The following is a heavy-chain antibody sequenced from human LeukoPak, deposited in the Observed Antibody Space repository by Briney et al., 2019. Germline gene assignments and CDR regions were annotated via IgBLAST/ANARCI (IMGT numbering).Heavy chain of an antibody. CDR1: GGSISSYY. J-gene: IGHJ6*02. Sequence: SETLSLTCTVSGGSISSYYWSWIRQPPGKGLEWIGYIYYSGSTNYNPSLKSRVTISVDTSKNQFSLKLSSVTAADMAVYYCARISGWTPWYYYYGMDVWGQGTTVTVSS. CDR3: ARISGWTPWYYYYGMDV. V-gene: IGHV4-59*01. CDR2: IYYSGST. D-gene: IGHD6-19*01.